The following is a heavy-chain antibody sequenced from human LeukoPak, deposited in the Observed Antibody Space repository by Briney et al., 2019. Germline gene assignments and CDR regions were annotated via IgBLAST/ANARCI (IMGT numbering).Heavy chain of an antibody. CDR3: ARRCDTSSYYTYYFDY. D-gene: IGHD3-22*01. J-gene: IGHJ4*02. CDR1: GGTFSSYA. V-gene: IGHV1-2*02. Sequence: VASVKVSCKASGGTFSSYAISWVRQAPGQGLEWMGWINPNSGGTNYAQKFQGRVTMTRDTSISTAYMELSRLRSDDTAVYFCARRCDTSSYYTYYFDYWGQGTLVTVSS. CDR2: INPNSGGT.